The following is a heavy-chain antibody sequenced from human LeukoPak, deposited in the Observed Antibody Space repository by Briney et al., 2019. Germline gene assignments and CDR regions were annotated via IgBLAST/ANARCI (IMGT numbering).Heavy chain of an antibody. CDR1: GFTFSDYS. V-gene: IGHV3-11*01. Sequence: GGSLRLSCAASGFTFSDYSMSWIRQAPGKGLEWVSYISSSGSSIYYADSVKGRFTISRDNAKNSLYLQMNSLRAEGTAVYYCARGGGIAAAGTVQNAFDIWGQGTMVTVSS. CDR2: ISSSGSSI. J-gene: IGHJ3*02. CDR3: ARGGGIAAAGTVQNAFDI. D-gene: IGHD6-13*01.